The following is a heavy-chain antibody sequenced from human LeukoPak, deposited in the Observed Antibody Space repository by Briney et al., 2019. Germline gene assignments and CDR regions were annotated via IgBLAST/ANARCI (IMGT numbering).Heavy chain of an antibody. CDR2: ISSSSSYI. V-gene: IGHV3-21*01. J-gene: IGHJ4*02. Sequence: GGSLRLSCAASGFTFSSYAMSWVRQAPGKGLEWVSSISSSSSYIYYADSVKGRFTISRDNAKNSLYLQMNSLRAEDTAVYYCAKDLQNPTLDYWGQGTLVTVSS. CDR1: GFTFSSYA. CDR3: AKDLQNPTLDY.